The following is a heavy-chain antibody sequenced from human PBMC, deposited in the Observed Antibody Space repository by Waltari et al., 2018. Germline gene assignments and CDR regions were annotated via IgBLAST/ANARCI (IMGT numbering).Heavy chain of an antibody. CDR3: ARGPGDIVVVPAATTFDY. Sequence: QVQLVQSGAEVKKPGSSVKVSCKASGGTFSSYAISWVRQAPGQGLEWMGGSIPIFGTANYAQKFQGRVTITADESTSTAYMELSSLRSEDTAVYYCARGPGDIVVVPAATTFDYWGQGTLVTVSS. V-gene: IGHV1-69*12. D-gene: IGHD2-2*01. CDR1: GGTFSSYA. J-gene: IGHJ4*02. CDR2: SIPIFGTA.